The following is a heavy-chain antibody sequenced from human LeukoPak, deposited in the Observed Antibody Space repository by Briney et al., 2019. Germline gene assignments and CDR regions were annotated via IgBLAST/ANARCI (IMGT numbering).Heavy chain of an antibody. CDR2: INHSGST. CDR1: GGSFSGYY. Sequence: KPSETLSLTCAVYGGSFSGYYWSWIRQPPGKRLEWIGEINHSGSTNYNPSLKSRVTISVDTSKNQFSLKLSSVTAADTAVYYCARGRKYSRDYYYYMDVWGKGTTVTVSS. J-gene: IGHJ6*03. V-gene: IGHV4-34*01. D-gene: IGHD1-14*01. CDR3: ARGRKYSRDYYYYMDV.